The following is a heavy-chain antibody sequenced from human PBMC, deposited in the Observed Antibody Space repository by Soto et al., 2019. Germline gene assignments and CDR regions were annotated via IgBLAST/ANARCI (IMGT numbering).Heavy chain of an antibody. CDR1: GSTFSSYA. Sequence: PGGSLRLSCAASGSTFSSYAISWVRQAPGKGLEWVSAISVSGGSTYYADSVKGRFTISRDNSKNTLYLQMNSLRAEDTAVYYCAKDEPVVVAMFDYWGQGTLVTVSS. D-gene: IGHD2-15*01. J-gene: IGHJ4*02. V-gene: IGHV3-23*01. CDR2: ISVSGGST. CDR3: AKDEPVVVAMFDY.